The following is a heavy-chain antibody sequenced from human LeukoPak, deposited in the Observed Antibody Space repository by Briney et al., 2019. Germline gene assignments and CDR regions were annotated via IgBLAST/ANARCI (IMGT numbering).Heavy chain of an antibody. CDR2: IKQDGSEQ. D-gene: IGHD5-12*01. J-gene: IGHJ4*02. CDR3: ARDWGHSGYDYGGGD. V-gene: IGHV3-7*01. Sequence: GRSLRLSCATSGFTFTNYWMTWVRQAPGKGLEWLANIKQDGSEQTYTDSVKGRFTISRDNAKISLYLQMNSLRAEDTAVYYCARDWGHSGYDYGGGDWGQGTLVTVSS. CDR1: GFTFTNYW.